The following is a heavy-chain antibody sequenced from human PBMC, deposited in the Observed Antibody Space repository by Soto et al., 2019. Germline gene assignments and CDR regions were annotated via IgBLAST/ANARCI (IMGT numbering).Heavy chain of an antibody. CDR1: GYTFTSYD. CDR2: MNPNSGNT. J-gene: IGHJ6*02. Sequence: ASVKVSCKASGYTFTSYDINWVRQATGQGLEWMGWMNPNSGNTGYAQKFQGRVTMTRNTSISTAYMELSSLRSEDTAVYYCARGPVLLWFAELLTTNYYYYGMDVWGQGTKVTVSS. V-gene: IGHV1-8*01. D-gene: IGHD3-10*01. CDR3: ARGPVLLWFAELLTTNYYYYGMDV.